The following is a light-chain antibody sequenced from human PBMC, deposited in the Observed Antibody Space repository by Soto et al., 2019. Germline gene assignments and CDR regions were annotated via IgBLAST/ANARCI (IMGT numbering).Light chain of an antibody. J-gene: IGKJ5*01. CDR3: QQRNTWPPIT. Sequence: GDRVTITCRASQSISSWLAWYQQKPGKAPKLLIYDASSLESGVPSRFSGSGSGTDFTLTISSLEPEDFALYYCQQRNTWPPITFGQGTRLEIK. V-gene: IGKV1-5*01. CDR1: QSISSW. CDR2: DAS.